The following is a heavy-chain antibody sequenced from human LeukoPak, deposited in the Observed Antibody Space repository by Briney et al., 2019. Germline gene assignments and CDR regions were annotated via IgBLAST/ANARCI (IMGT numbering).Heavy chain of an antibody. Sequence: IGYIYYSGSPNYNPSLKSRVTISVDTSKNQNQFSLKLSSVTAADTAVYYCAGHGSSWSFDIWGQGTMVTVSS. J-gene: IGHJ3*02. V-gene: IGHV4-59*08. CDR3: AGHGSSWSFDI. D-gene: IGHD6-13*01. CDR2: IYYSGSP.